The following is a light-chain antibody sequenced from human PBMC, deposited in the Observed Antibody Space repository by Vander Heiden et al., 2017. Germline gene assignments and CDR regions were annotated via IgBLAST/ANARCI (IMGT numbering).Light chain of an antibody. Sequence: DIQMTQSPSSLSASVGDRVTITCRASQTIRNSLNWYQQKPGKAPKLLIYAASSLQSGVPSRFSGSGSGTDFTLTISRLQPEDFATYFCQQSDTTPYTFGQGTKLEIK. CDR2: AAS. CDR3: QQSDTTPYT. CDR1: QTIRNS. J-gene: IGKJ2*01. V-gene: IGKV1-39*01.